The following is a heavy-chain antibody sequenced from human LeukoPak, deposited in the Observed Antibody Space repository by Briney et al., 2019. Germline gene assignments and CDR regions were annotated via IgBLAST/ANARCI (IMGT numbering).Heavy chain of an antibody. D-gene: IGHD2-2*01. CDR3: ASPGGVVPAAIEPGFDY. J-gene: IGHJ4*02. CDR2: INPNSGGT. V-gene: IGHV1-2*02. CDR1: GYTFTAYY. Sequence: ASVRVSCKASGYTFTAYYMHWVRQAPGQGLEWTGWINPNSGGTNYAQKFQGRVTMTRDTSISTAYMELSRLRSDDTAVYYCASPGGVVPAAIEPGFDYWGQGTLVTVSS.